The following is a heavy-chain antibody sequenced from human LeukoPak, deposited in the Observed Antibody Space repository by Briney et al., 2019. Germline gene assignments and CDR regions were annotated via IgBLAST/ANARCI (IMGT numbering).Heavy chain of an antibody. CDR1: GYSFSDYP. D-gene: IGHD3-10*01. V-gene: IGHV1-2*06. Sequence: GASVKVSCKASGYSFSDYPIHWVRQAPGQGLEWMRRINSNSGGTSYAQNFQGRVTMTRDTSITTAYMEVSGLTSDDTAVYYCARGGSGSGYLYYFDSWGQGTLVSVSS. J-gene: IGHJ4*02. CDR3: ARGGSGSGYLYYFDS. CDR2: INSNSGGT.